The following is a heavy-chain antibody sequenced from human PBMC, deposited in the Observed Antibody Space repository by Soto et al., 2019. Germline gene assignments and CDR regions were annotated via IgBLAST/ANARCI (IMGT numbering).Heavy chain of an antibody. V-gene: IGHV4-34*01. CDR3: ARLGYCSGGSCSYGMDV. CDR1: GGSFSGYY. Sequence: SETLSLTCAVYGGSFSGYYWSWIRQPPGKGLEWIGEINHSGSTNYNPSLKSRVTISVDTSKNQFSLKLSSVTAADTAVYYCARLGYCSGGSCSYGMDVWGQGTTVTVS. CDR2: INHSGST. D-gene: IGHD2-15*01. J-gene: IGHJ6*02.